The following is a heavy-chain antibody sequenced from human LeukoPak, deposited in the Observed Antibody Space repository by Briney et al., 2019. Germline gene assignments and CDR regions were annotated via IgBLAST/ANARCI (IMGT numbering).Heavy chain of an antibody. CDR1: GFTFSSYA. Sequence: GGSLRLSCAASGFTFSSYAMSWVRQAPGKGLEWVSAISGSGGSTYYADSVKGRFTISRDNSKNTLYLQINSLRTEDTAVYYCAKDPTEVGILPMDYWGQGTLVTVSS. CDR2: ISGSGGST. J-gene: IGHJ4*02. V-gene: IGHV3-23*01. D-gene: IGHD1-1*01. CDR3: AKDPTEVGILPMDY.